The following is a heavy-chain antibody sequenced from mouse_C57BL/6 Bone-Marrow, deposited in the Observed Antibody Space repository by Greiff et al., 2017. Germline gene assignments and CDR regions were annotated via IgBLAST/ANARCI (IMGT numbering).Heavy chain of an antibody. CDR2: IYPGSGNT. J-gene: IGHJ4*01. CDR3: ARGIYDFGTYPYAMDY. D-gene: IGHD2-4*01. Sequence: VQLQQSGPELVKPGASVKISCKASGYSFTSYYIHWVKQRPGQGLEWIGWIYPGSGNTKYNEKFKGKATLTADTSSSTAYMQLSSLTSEDSAVXYCARGIYDFGTYPYAMDYWGQGTSVTVSS. V-gene: IGHV1-66*01. CDR1: GYSFTSYY.